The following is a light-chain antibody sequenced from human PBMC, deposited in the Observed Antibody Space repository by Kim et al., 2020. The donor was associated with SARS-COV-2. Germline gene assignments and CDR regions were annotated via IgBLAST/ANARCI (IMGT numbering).Light chain of an antibody. Sequence: GQSITISCTGTNNDIGAYKDVSWYQQHPGKVPKLIIYDVSNRPSGVSIRFSGSKSGNTASLTISGLQSEDEADYYCCSYTPTSSLVFGGGTQLTVL. V-gene: IGLV2-14*03. CDR3: CSYTPTSSLV. CDR1: NNDIGAYKD. CDR2: DVS. J-gene: IGLJ2*01.